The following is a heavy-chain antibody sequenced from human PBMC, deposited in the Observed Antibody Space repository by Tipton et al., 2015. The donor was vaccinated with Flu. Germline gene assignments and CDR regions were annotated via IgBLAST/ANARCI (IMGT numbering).Heavy chain of an antibody. CDR2: INHSGST. V-gene: IGHV4-34*01. Sequence: TLSLTCAVYGGSFSGYYWSWIRQPPGKGLEWIGEINHSGSTNYNPSLKSRVTISVDTSKNQFSLKLSSVTAADTAVYYCARGRMGVGRYWGQGTRVTVSS. CDR1: GGSFSGYY. J-gene: IGHJ4*02. CDR3: ARGRMGVGRY. D-gene: IGHD1-26*01.